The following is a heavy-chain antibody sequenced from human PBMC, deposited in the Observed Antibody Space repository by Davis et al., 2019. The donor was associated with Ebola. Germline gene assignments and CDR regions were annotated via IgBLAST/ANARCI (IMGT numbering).Heavy chain of an antibody. Sequence: SETLSLTCTVSGGSISSYYWSWIRQPPGKGLEWIGYIHYSGSTNYNPSLKSRVTISVDTSKNQFSLKLSSVTAADTAVYYCARSIAARHHFDYWGQGTLVTVSS. CDR1: GGSISSYY. V-gene: IGHV4-59*01. CDR3: ARSIAARHHFDY. D-gene: IGHD6-6*01. J-gene: IGHJ4*02. CDR2: IHYSGST.